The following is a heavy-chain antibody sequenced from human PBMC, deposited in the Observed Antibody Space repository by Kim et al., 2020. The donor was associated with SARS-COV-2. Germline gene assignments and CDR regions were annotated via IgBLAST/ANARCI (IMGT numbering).Heavy chain of an antibody. V-gene: IGHV4-59*13. CDR3: VRGWLASLDRYSGMDV. D-gene: IGHD5-12*01. J-gene: IGHJ6*02. CDR2: IQNSGST. CDR1: GGSMNDYY. Sequence: SETLSLTCTVSGGSMNDYYWSWVRQPPEKGLEWIGFIQNSGSTNYNPSLRSRVTISVDTSKNHLSLKLSSVTAADTAVYYCVRGWLASLDRYSGMDVWGQGTTVTVSS.